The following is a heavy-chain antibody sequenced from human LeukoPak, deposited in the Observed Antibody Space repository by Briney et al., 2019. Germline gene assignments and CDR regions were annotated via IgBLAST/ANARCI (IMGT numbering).Heavy chain of an antibody. D-gene: IGHD2-15*01. Sequence: ASVKVSCKASGYTFTTYNINWVRQAPGQGLEWMGWISGYNGNTNYAQKLQGRVTMTTDTSTSTAYMELRSLKSDDTAVYYCARGSGGSCYDCWGQGTLVTVSS. J-gene: IGHJ4*02. CDR1: GYTFTTYN. CDR2: ISGYNGNT. CDR3: ARGSGGSCYDC. V-gene: IGHV1-18*01.